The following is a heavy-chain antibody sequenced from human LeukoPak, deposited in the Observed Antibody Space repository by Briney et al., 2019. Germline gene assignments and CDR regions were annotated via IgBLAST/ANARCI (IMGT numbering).Heavy chain of an antibody. V-gene: IGHV1-69*05. Sequence: SVKLSCTASGGTFSSYSISWVRQAPGQGLEWMGGIIPIFGTANYAQKFQGRVTITTDESTSTDYTELSSLRSEDTAVYYCARGVSRYNWKYDLDYWGQGNLVTVSS. CDR2: IIPIFGTA. J-gene: IGHJ4*02. D-gene: IGHD1-7*01. CDR3: ARGVSRYNWKYDLDY. CDR1: GGTFSSYS.